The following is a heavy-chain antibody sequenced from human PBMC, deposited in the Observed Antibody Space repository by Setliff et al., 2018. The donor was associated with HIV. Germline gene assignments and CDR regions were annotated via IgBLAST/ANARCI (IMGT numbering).Heavy chain of an antibody. D-gene: IGHD3-10*01. CDR1: GYTFTGYF. CDR3: ARVSSFNKIIREAFDI. V-gene: IGHV1-2*06. Sequence: VASVKVSCKASGYTFTGYFIHWVRQAPGQGLEWMGQINPNRGDTKSHHKFADRLIMSRDTSLTTVYMELTNLRSDDTAVYYCARVSSFNKIIREAFDIWGQGTLVTVSS. J-gene: IGHJ3*02. CDR2: INPNRGDT.